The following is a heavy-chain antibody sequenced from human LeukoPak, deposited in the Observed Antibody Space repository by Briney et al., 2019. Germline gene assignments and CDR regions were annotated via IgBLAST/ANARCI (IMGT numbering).Heavy chain of an antibody. V-gene: IGHV5-10-1*01. CDR3: ARHEGYSGYDVNYFDY. Sequence: GESLKISCKGSGYSFTSYWISWVRQTPGKGLEWMGRIDPSDSYTNYSPSFQGHVTISADKSISTAYLQWSSLKASDTAMYYCARHEGYSGYDVNYFDYWGQGTLVTVSS. J-gene: IGHJ4*02. CDR1: GYSFTSYW. CDR2: IDPSDSYT. D-gene: IGHD5-12*01.